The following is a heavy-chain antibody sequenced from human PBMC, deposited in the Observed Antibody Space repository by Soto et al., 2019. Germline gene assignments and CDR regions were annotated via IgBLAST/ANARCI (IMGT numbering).Heavy chain of an antibody. CDR1: GGSFSGYY. CDR3: ARDGFCTSTTCRVGNWFDP. J-gene: IGHJ5*02. D-gene: IGHD2-2*01. Sequence: QVQLQQWGAGLLKPSETLSLTCVVYGGSFSGYYWSWIRQSPGKGLEWIGGINHRGSTNYNPSLESRVTISVDTPKNQFSLKLPSVTAADTAMYYCARDGFCTSTTCRVGNWFDPWGQGTLVTVSS. V-gene: IGHV4-34*01. CDR2: INHRGST.